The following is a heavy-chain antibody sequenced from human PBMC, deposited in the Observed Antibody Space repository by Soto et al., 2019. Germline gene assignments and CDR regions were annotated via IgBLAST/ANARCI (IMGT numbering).Heavy chain of an antibody. J-gene: IGHJ4*02. CDR2: ISAYNGNT. CDR3: ARDPVASLVVVISTSPYFDY. CDR1: GYTFTSYG. D-gene: IGHD3-22*01. Sequence: ASVKVSCKASGYTFTSYGISWVRQAPGQGLEWMGWISAYNGNTNYAQKLQGRVTMTTDASTSTAYMELRSPRSDDTAVYYCARDPVASLVVVISTSPYFDYWGQGTLVTVSS. V-gene: IGHV1-18*01.